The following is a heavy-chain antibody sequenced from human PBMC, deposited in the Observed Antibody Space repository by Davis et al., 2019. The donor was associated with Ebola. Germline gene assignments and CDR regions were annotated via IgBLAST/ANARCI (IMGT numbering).Heavy chain of an antibody. D-gene: IGHD2-2*01. V-gene: IGHV3-23*01. CDR3: AKVSSAQGLSSTSCYCWDY. Sequence: PGGSLRLSCAASGFTFSSYAMSWVRQAPGKGLEWVSAISGSGGSTYYADSVKGRFTISRDNSKNTLYLQMNSLRAEDTAVYYCAKVSSAQGLSSTSCYCWDYWGQGTLVTVSS. CDR1: GFTFSSYA. J-gene: IGHJ4*02. CDR2: ISGSGGST.